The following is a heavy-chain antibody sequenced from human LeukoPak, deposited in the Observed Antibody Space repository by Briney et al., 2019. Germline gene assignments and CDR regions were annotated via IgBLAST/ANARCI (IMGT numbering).Heavy chain of an antibody. D-gene: IGHD1-26*01. Sequence: GGSLRLSCAASGFTSSSTWMTWVRQAPGKGLEWVANIKEDGSLRDYVDSVKGRFTIFRDSAKNSLYLQMNSLRHEDTAVYYCARDGALTVGSFDIWGQGTMVTVSS. CDR3: ARDGALTVGSFDI. J-gene: IGHJ3*02. V-gene: IGHV3-7*04. CDR1: GFTSSSTW. CDR2: IKEDGSLR.